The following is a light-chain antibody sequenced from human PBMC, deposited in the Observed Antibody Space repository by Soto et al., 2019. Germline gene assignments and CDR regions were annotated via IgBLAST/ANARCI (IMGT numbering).Light chain of an antibody. J-gene: IGKJ4*01. V-gene: IGKV3-11*01. CDR3: QHRGNWPL. CDR1: QSVSNS. CDR2: DVS. Sequence: ELVLPQSPATLPLSPGERATLSCRASQSVSNSLAWYQQKPVQAPRLLTYDVSTLATGISARCSGSGSVTDFTLTISSLAPEDFAVEYCQHRGNWPLFGGGTKVESK.